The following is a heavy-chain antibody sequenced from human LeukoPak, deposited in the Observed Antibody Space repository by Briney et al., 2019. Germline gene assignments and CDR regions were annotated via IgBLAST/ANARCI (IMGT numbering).Heavy chain of an antibody. V-gene: IGHV3-21*01. J-gene: IGHJ4*02. CDR3: ARDYYGDYYFDY. CDR1: GFTFSSYT. D-gene: IGHD4-17*01. Sequence: GGSLRLSCAASGFTFSSYTMNWVRQAPGKGLEWVSSISSTSAYIYYADSVKGRFTIPRDNAKSSLYLQMNSLRAEDTAVYYCARDYYGDYYFDYWGQGALVTVSS. CDR2: ISSTSAYI.